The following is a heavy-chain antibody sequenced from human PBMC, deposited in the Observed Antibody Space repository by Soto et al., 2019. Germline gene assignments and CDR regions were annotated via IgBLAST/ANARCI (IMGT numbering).Heavy chain of an antibody. CDR2: ISSSSSYI. J-gene: IGHJ4*02. CDR3: ARETSPAAAGTFAY. Sequence: PGGSLRLSCAASGFTFSSYSMNWVRQAPGKGLEWVSSISSSSSYIYYADSVKGRFTISRDNAKNSLYLQMNSLRAEDTAVYYCARETSPAAAGTFAYWGQGTLVTVS. CDR1: GFTFSSYS. D-gene: IGHD6-13*01. V-gene: IGHV3-21*01.